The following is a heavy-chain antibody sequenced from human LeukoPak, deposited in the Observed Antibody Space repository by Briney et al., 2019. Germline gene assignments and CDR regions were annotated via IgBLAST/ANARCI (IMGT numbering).Heavy chain of an antibody. Sequence: PGRSLRLSCAASGFTFDDYAMHWVRHAPGKGVEWVSGISWNSGSIGYADSVKGRFTISRDNAKNSLYLQMNSLRAEDMALYYCARYSSSNAFDIWGQGTMVTVSS. CDR3: ARYSSSNAFDI. V-gene: IGHV3-9*03. CDR1: GFTFDDYA. D-gene: IGHD6-6*01. J-gene: IGHJ3*02. CDR2: ISWNSGSI.